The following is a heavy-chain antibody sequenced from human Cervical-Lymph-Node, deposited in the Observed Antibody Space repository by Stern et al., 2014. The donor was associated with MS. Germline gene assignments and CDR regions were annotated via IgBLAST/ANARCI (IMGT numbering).Heavy chain of an antibody. V-gene: IGHV3-21*01. D-gene: IGHD3-22*01. CDR1: GFTFSSYS. CDR2: ISSSSSYI. Sequence: EVQLVESGGGLVKPGGSLRLSCAASGFTFSSYSMNWVRQAPGKGLEWVSSISSSSSYIYYAYSVKGRFTISRDNAKNSLYLQMNSLRAEDTAVYYCARDDHYYDSSGYVWGQGTLVTVSS. CDR3: ARDDHYYDSSGYV. J-gene: IGHJ4*02.